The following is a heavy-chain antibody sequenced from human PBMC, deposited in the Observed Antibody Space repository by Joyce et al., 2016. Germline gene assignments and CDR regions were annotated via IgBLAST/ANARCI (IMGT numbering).Heavy chain of an antibody. Sequence: QLQLQESGPGLVKPSETLSLTCTVSGGSIIRGSFYWGWIRQPPGKGLAWIGSMYYSGSTDYNPSLKSRLTISVDTSKNQFSLKLSSVTAADTAVYYCARSSGPPRNWFDPWGQGTLVTVSS. CDR2: MYYSGST. CDR3: ARSSGPPRNWFDP. V-gene: IGHV4-39*01. D-gene: IGHD6-19*01. J-gene: IGHJ5*02. CDR1: GGSIIRGSFY.